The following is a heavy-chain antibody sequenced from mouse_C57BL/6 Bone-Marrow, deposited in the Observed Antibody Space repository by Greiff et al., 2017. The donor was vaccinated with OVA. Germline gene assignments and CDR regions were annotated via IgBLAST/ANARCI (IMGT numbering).Heavy chain of an antibody. V-gene: IGHV1-26*01. CDR1: GYTFTDYY. Sequence: EVQLQQSGPELVKPGASVKISCKASGYTFTDYYMNWVKQSHGKSLEWIGDINPNNGGTSYNQKFKGKATLTVDKSSSTAYMELRSLTSEDSAVYYCARSGGMVTRDYWGQGTTLTVSS. CDR2: INPNNGGT. J-gene: IGHJ2*01. CDR3: ARSGGMVTRDY. D-gene: IGHD2-2*01.